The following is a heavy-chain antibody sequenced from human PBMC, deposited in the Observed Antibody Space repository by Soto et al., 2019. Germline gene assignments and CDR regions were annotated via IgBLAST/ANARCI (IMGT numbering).Heavy chain of an antibody. V-gene: IGHV4-4*07. CDR1: GGSIPSYY. D-gene: IGHD2-15*01. CDR2: IYTGGST. CDR3: ARASVGPPGGGSWTMPFDI. Sequence: SGTPSLPRTLPGGSIPSYYWGWIPPPPREGLEWIGRIYTGGSTSYSPSLKSRVTMSVDTSKNQFSLRLTSVTAADTAVYYCARASVGPPGGGSWTMPFDIWGRGTLVTVSS. J-gene: IGHJ4*02.